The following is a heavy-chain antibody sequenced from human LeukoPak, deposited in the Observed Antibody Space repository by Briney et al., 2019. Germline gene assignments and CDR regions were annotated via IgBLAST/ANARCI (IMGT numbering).Heavy chain of an antibody. D-gene: IGHD2-15*01. J-gene: IGHJ4*02. CDR3: AKAAKYCTGGTCYYYFDY. CDR1: GFTFSGYA. Sequence: GGSLRLSCAASGFTFSGYAMSWVRQAPGKGLEWVSGISGSGGSTNYADSVKGRFTISRDNSKNTLYLQMNSLRAEDTAVYNCAKAAKYCTGGTCYYYFDYWGQGTLVTVSS. CDR2: ISGSGGST. V-gene: IGHV3-23*01.